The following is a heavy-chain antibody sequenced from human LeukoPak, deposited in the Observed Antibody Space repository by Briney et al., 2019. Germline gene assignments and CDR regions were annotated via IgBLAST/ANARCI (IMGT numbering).Heavy chain of an antibody. CDR1: GFTFSSYA. CDR2: VSKRGGFT. Sequence: GGSLRLSCAAPGFTFSSYAMSWVRQAPGKGLEWVSAVSKRGGFTYYADSVKGRFTISRDNAKNTLYLQVNRLRAEDTAIYYCAKSDPFIEGAGMFDYWGRGTLVTVSS. J-gene: IGHJ4*02. CDR3: AKSDPFIEGAGMFDY. V-gene: IGHV3-23*01. D-gene: IGHD6-13*01.